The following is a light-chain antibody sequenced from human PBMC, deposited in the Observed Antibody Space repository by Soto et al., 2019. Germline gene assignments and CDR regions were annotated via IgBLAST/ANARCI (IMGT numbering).Light chain of an antibody. J-gene: IGKJ4*01. CDR2: DAS. CDR3: QQFGSYPLT. V-gene: IGKV3-20*01. Sequence: EVVLTQSPCTLSLSPGERATLSCRASQSVSSYLAWYQQKPGQAPRLLIYDASNRATGIPDRFSGGGSGTDFTLTISRLEPEDFAVYYCQQFGSYPLTFGGGTKVDIK. CDR1: QSVSSY.